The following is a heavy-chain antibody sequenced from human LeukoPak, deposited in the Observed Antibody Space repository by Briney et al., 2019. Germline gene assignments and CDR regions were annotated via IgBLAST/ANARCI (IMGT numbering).Heavy chain of an antibody. V-gene: IGHV1-2*02. CDR1: GSTFTGTY. CDR2: SNPNSGGT. Sequence: ASVKVSCKASGSTFTGTYLYWVRQAPGQGLGWRGCSNPNSGGTNYAQKFQGRVTMTRDTSISTAYMELSRLRSDDTAVYYCARGDPDIVVVVAATPDYWGQGTLVTVSS. CDR3: ARGDPDIVVVVAATPDY. D-gene: IGHD2-15*01. J-gene: IGHJ4*02.